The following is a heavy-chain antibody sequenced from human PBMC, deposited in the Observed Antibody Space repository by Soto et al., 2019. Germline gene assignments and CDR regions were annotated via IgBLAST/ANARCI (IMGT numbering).Heavy chain of an antibody. Sequence: QVQLQESGPGLVKPSQTLSLTCTVSGGSISSGGYYWSWIRQHPGKGLEWIGYIYYSGSTYYNPSRKSRVTISVDTSKNQFSLKLSSVTAADTAVYYCARGVGSGWLNWFDTWGQGTLVTVSS. D-gene: IGHD6-19*01. CDR3: ARGVGSGWLNWFDT. CDR1: GGSISSGGYY. V-gene: IGHV4-31*03. CDR2: IYYSGST. J-gene: IGHJ5*02.